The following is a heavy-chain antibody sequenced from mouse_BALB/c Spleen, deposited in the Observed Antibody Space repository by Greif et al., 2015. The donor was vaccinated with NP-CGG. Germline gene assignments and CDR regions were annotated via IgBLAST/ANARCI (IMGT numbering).Heavy chain of an antibody. Sequence: ESGPGLVKPSQSLSLTCSVTGYSIISGYYWNWIRQFPGNKLEWMGYISYDGSNNYNPSLKNRISITRDTSKNQFFLKLNSVTTEDTATYYCARDRDGYYDAMDYWGQGTSVTVSS. CDR2: ISYDGSN. CDR1: GYSIISGYY. V-gene: IGHV3-6*02. CDR3: ARDRDGYYDAMDY. D-gene: IGHD2-3*01. J-gene: IGHJ4*01.